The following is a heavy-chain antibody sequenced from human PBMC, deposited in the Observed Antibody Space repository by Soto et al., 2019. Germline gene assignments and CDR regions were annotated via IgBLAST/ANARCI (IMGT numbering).Heavy chain of an antibody. CDR1: GGSISSGGYY. D-gene: IGHD3-10*01. V-gene: IGHV4-31*03. J-gene: IGHJ4*02. CDR3: ARARRVRGVIKNFDY. CDR2: IYYSGST. Sequence: SETLSLTCTVSGGSISSGGYYWSWIRQHPGKGLEWIGYIYYSGSTYYNPSLKSRVTISVDTSKNQFSLKLSSVTAADTAVYYCARARRVRGVIKNFDYWGQGTLVTVSS.